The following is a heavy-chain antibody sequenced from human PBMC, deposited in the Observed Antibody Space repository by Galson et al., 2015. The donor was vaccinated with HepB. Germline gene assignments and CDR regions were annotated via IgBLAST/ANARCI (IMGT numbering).Heavy chain of an antibody. CDR3: ARQYTTHGYSNAFDI. CDR1: GYRFTSYW. Sequence: QSGAEVKEPGESLKISCKGSGYRFTSYWIGWVRQMPGKGLEWMGIIYPGDSETRYSPSFQGQVTISADKSISTAYLQWSSLKASDTAMYYCARQYTTHGYSNAFDIWGQGTMVTVSS. D-gene: IGHD3-22*01. CDR2: IYPGDSET. J-gene: IGHJ3*02. V-gene: IGHV5-51*01.